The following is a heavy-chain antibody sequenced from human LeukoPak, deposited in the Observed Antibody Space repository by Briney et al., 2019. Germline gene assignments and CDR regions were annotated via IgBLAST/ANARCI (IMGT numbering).Heavy chain of an antibody. CDR3: AKDYAGYTYYYGSGSYYNGSPNFDY. V-gene: IGHV3-21*04. CDR2: ISSSSTYI. J-gene: IGHJ4*02. D-gene: IGHD3-10*01. Sequence: GGSLRLSCAASGFTFSSYSMNWVRQAPGKGLEWVSSISSSSTYIYYADSVNGRFTISRDNAKNSLYLQMNSLRAEDTAVYYCAKDYAGYTYYYGSGSYYNGSPNFDYWGQGTLVTVSS. CDR1: GFTFSSYS.